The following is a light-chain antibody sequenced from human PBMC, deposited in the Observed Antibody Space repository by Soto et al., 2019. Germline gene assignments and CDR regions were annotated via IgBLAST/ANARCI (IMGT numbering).Light chain of an antibody. J-gene: IGLJ1*01. Sequence: QSVLTQPASMSGSPRQSITISCTGTSSDVGDSNYVSWYQQRPGEAPKLMIYEVSNRPSGVPNRFSGSKSGNTASLTISGLRAEDEADYYCSSYTSSVTLYVFGTGTKVTVL. CDR1: SSDVGDSNY. CDR2: EVS. V-gene: IGLV2-14*01. CDR3: SSYTSSVTLYV.